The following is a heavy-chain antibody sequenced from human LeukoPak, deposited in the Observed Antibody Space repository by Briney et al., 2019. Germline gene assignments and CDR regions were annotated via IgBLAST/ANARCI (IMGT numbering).Heavy chain of an antibody. D-gene: IGHD3-10*01. V-gene: IGHV4-31*03. CDR3: ARLDEYYGSGSSYYFDY. CDR1: GGSISSSSYY. J-gene: IGHJ4*02. CDR2: IYYSGST. Sequence: SETLSLTCTVSGGSISSSSYYWGWIRQHPGKGLEWIGYIYYSGSTYYNPSLKSRVTISVDTSKNQFSLKLSSVTAADTAVYYCARLDEYYGSGSSYYFDYWGQGTLVTVSS.